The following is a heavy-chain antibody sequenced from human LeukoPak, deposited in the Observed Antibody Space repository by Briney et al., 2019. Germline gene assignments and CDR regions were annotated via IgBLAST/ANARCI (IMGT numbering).Heavy chain of an antibody. CDR3: ARGDDSGYYDYFDY. CDR1: GFTVDSNY. CDR2: IYTGGNT. Sequence: GGSLRLSCAASGFTVDSNYLSWVRQAPGKGLEWVSTIYTGGNTYYAASVKGRFTISRDFSKNTVFLHMNSLRAEDTAMYYCARGDDSGYYDYFDYWGQGTLVTVSS. D-gene: IGHD3-22*01. V-gene: IGHV3-53*01. J-gene: IGHJ4*02.